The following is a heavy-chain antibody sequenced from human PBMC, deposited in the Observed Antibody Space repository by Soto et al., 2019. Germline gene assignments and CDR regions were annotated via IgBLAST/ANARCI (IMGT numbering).Heavy chain of an antibody. CDR1: GYTFTSYA. V-gene: IGHV5-51*01. Sequence: GESLKISGKRSGYTFTSYAIGWVRQMPGKGLEWMWIIYPGDSDTRYSPSFQGQVTISADKSISTAYLQWSRLKASDTAMYYGARRAYNWFDPWGQGTLVTVSS. CDR3: ARRAYNWFDP. J-gene: IGHJ5*02. CDR2: IYPGDSDT.